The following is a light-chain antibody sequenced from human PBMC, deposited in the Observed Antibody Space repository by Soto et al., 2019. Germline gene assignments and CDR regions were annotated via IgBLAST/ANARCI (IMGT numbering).Light chain of an antibody. CDR1: KSVSKN. CDR3: QQYNHLPRT. J-gene: IGKJ1*01. Sequence: EVVLARSPDNQNISPGERATRFWSASKSVSKNYLSWYQQKPGQAPRLXIHGATPRETGIQALFTGSGSGTELTLTITSLQSEDFAVDYCQQYNHLPRTFGQGTKVDI. V-gene: IGKV3-15*01. CDR2: GAT.